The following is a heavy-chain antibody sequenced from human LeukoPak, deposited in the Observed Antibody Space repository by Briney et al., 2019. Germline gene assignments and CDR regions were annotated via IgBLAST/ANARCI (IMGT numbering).Heavy chain of an antibody. J-gene: IGHJ4*02. CDR1: GGTFNTYA. CDR2: IIPIFGAA. Sequence: ASVKVSCKASGGTFNTYAFSWVRQAPGQGLEWMGGIIPIFGAANHAQKFQGRVTITADESTSTAYMELSSLRSEDTAVYYCARAADSSGYYPPNFDYWGQGTLVTVSS. V-gene: IGHV1-69*13. CDR3: ARAADSSGYYPPNFDY. D-gene: IGHD3-22*01.